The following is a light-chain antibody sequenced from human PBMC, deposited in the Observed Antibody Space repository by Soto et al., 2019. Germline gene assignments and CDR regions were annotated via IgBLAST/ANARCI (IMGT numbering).Light chain of an antibody. Sequence: EIVMTQSPATLSVSPGERATLSCRASQSVSSNLAWYQQKPGQAPRLLIYGASTRATGIPARFSDSGSGTEITLTVSSLQSEDFAVYYCQQYNNWPPGTFGQGTKMEIK. J-gene: IGKJ1*01. V-gene: IGKV3-15*01. CDR1: QSVSSN. CDR2: GAS. CDR3: QQYNNWPPGT.